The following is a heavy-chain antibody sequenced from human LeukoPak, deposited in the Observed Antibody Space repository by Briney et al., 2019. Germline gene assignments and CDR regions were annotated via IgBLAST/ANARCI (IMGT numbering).Heavy chain of an antibody. D-gene: IGHD3-22*01. CDR3: ARDKYYYDSSGYYDAFDI. CDR1: GGSISNYY. V-gene: IGHV4-59*13. CDR2: ISYIGNT. J-gene: IGHJ3*02. Sequence: SETLSLTCTVSGGSISNYYWSWIRQPPGKGLEWIGYISYIGNTNYSPSLKSRVTISIDTSENQLSLKLSSVTAADTAVYYCARDKYYYDSSGYYDAFDIWGQGTMVTVSS.